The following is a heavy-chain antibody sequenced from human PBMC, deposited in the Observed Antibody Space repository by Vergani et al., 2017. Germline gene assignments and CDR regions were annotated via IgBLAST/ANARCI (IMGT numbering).Heavy chain of an antibody. J-gene: IGHJ6*02. CDR1: GFTFSHYS. CDR2: IRYDGSNK. V-gene: IGHV3-30*02. CDR3: AKRDRYYDILTGYYNYGMDV. D-gene: IGHD3-9*01. Sequence: VQMVESGGGLVKPGGSLRLSCVASGFTFSHYSMNWVRQAPGKGLEWVAFIRYDGSNKYYADSVKGRFTISRDNSKNTLYLQMNSLRAEDTAVYYCAKRDRYYDILTGYYNYGMDVWGQGTTVTVSS.